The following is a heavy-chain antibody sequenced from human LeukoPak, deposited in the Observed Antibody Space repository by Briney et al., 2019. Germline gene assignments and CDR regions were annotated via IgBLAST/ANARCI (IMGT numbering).Heavy chain of an antibody. CDR1: GGTFSSYA. CDR3: ARGYCSSTSCYYVY. V-gene: IGHV1-69*05. Sequence: ASVKVSCKASGGTFSSYAISWVRPAPGQGLEWMGGIIPIFGTANYAQKFQGRVTITTDESTSTAYMELSSLRSEDTAVYYCARGYCSSTSCYYVYWGQGTLVTVSS. CDR2: IIPIFGTA. J-gene: IGHJ4*02. D-gene: IGHD2-2*01.